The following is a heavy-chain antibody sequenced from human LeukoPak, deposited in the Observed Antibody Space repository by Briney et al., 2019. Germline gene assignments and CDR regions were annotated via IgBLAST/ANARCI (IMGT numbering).Heavy chain of an antibody. J-gene: IGHJ3*02. CDR1: GGSISSYY. CDR3: ARSLPYRDYGGGGRAFDI. V-gene: IGHV4-59*08. D-gene: IGHD4-17*01. CDR2: IYYSGST. Sequence: PSETLSLTCTVSGGSISSYYWSWIRQPPGKGLEWIGYIYYSGSTNYNPSLKSRVTISVDTSKNQFSLKLSSVTAADTAVYYCARSLPYRDYGGGGRAFDIWGQGTMVTVSS.